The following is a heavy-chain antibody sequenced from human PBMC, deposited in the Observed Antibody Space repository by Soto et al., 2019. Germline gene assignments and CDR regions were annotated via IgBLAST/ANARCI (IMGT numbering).Heavy chain of an antibody. J-gene: IGHJ5*02. CDR3: VNDRIRTGGTGFHNWFAP. CDR1: GFTFSSSD. V-gene: IGHV3-13*05. D-gene: IGHD6-13*01. CDR2: IVSAGEP. Sequence: GGSLRLSCPASGFTFSSSDMHWVRQATGKGLDLVSVIVSAGEPYYACSVQGRVTISRDKPNNTLHLQLSILNAEYTAVXYFVNDRIRTGGTGFHNWFAPRRQRSPVTVSS.